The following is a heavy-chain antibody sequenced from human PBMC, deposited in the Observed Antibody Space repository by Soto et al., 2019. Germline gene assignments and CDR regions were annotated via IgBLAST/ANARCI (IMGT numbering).Heavy chain of an antibody. CDR2: INPAGPTT. V-gene: IGHV1-46*01. CDR3: ARGQASNFALDV. J-gene: IGHJ6*02. D-gene: IGHD1-1*01. CDR1: GYTFTFYH. Sequence: ASVKVSCKASGYTFTFYHIHWVRQAPGQGLEWMGIINPAGPTTTYAQKFQGSVTMSRDTSTNTVYMELSSLRSEDTGVYYCARGQASNFALDVWGQGTAVTVSS.